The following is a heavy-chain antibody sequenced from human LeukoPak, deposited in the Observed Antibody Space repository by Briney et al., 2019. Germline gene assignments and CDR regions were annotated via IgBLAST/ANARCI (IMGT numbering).Heavy chain of an antibody. V-gene: IGHV3-21*01. CDR3: ARGDRDLYCSSTSCYPVL. CDR2: ISSSSSYI. Sequence: PGGSLRLSCVASGFTFSSYSMNWVRQALGKGLEWVSSISSSSSYIYYADSVKGRFTISRDNAKNSLYLQMNSLRAEDTAVYYCARGDRDLYCSSTSCYPVLGGQGTLVTVSS. D-gene: IGHD2-2*01. J-gene: IGHJ4*02. CDR1: GFTFSSYS.